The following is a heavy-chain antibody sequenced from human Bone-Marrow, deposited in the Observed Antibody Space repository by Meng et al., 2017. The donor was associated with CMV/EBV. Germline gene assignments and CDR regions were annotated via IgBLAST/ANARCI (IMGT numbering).Heavy chain of an antibody. V-gene: IGHV5-51*01. CDR2: IYPGSSET. D-gene: IGHD1-7*01. J-gene: IGHJ4*02. CDR1: GYSFTDYW. Sequence: SGYSFTDYWIGWVRQMPGKGLEWMGLIYPGSSETRYNPSFQGQVTISADRSISSTYLQWSSLKASDTAMYYCARHERTGTYRSLHYWGQGTLVTVSS. CDR3: ARHERTGTYRSLHY.